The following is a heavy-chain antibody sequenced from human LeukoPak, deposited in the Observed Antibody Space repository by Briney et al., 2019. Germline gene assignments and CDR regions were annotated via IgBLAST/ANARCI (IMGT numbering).Heavy chain of an antibody. V-gene: IGHV3-23*01. D-gene: IGHD3-16*01. Sequence: PGGSLRLSCAASGFTFTNYAMSWVRQAPGKGLEWVSAISGSGGSTYYADSVKGRFTISRDNAKNTLYLQMNSLRAEDTAVYYCARVRWGGLYYFDYWGQGTLVTVSS. CDR3: ARVRWGGLYYFDY. CDR2: ISGSGGST. CDR1: GFTFTNYA. J-gene: IGHJ4*02.